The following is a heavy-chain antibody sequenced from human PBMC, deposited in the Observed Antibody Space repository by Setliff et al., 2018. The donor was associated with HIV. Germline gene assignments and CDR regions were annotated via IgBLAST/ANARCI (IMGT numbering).Heavy chain of an antibody. D-gene: IGHD3-10*01. J-gene: IGHJ6*03. CDR3: ARQITMVRGVYQPYYYYYMDV. Sequence: PSETLSLTCTVSGGSISSYYWSWIRQPPGKGLEWIGYIYYSGSTNYNPSLKSRVTISVDTSKNQFSLKLSSVTAADTAVYYCARQITMVRGVYQPYYYYYMDVWGKGTTVT. V-gene: IGHV4-59*08. CDR1: GGSISSYY. CDR2: IYYSGST.